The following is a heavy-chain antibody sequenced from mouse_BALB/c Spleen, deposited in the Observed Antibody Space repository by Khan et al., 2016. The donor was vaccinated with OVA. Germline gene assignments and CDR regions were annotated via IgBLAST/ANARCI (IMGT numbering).Heavy chain of an antibody. D-gene: IGHD2-14*01. Sequence: QVRLQQSGAELAKPGASVKMSCKASGYTFINYWILWIKQRPGQGLEWIGQIYPGDGNTNYNGKFKDKATLTADNSSTTAYMQLSSLTSEDSAVYFCARSGYDYFAYWGQGTLVTVSA. J-gene: IGHJ3*01. CDR1: GYTFINYW. V-gene: IGHV1-80*01. CDR3: ARSGYDYFAY. CDR2: IYPGDGNT.